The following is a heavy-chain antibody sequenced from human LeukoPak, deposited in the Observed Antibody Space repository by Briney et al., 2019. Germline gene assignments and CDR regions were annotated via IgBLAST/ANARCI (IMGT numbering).Heavy chain of an antibody. CDR1: RGSISGYY. CDR2: FYYSVTT. V-gene: IGHV4-59*01. J-gene: IGHJ4*02. Sequence: PSETLSLTCTVSRGSISGYYWSWVRQPPGKGLEWIGYFYYSVTTSYNPSLKSRVTISVDTSKNQFSLNLTSVTAADTAVYYCVRGLSWGSGSGYFDFWGQGTLVTVSS. CDR3: VRGLSWGSGSGYFDF. D-gene: IGHD7-27*01.